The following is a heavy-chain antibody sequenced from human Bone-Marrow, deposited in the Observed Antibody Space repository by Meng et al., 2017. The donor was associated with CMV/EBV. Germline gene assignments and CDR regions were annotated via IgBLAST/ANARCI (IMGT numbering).Heavy chain of an antibody. CDR3: ARSTPSYYGMDV. J-gene: IGHJ6*02. V-gene: IGHV3-66*02. CDR2: IYSGGST. CDR1: GFTVSSNY. Sequence: GESLKISCAAAGFTVSSNYMSWVRQAPGKGLEWVSVIYSGGSTYYADSVKGRFTISRDNSKNTLYLQMKSLRAEDTAVYYCARSTPSYYGMDVWGQGTTVTVSS.